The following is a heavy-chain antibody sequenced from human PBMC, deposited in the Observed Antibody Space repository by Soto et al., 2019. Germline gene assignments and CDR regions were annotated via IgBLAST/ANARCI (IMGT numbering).Heavy chain of an antibody. CDR2: IYYSGST. D-gene: IGHD3-10*01. CDR3: ARPGFGESYYYGMDV. CDR1: WGSISSSMDY. J-gene: IGHJ6*02. Sequence: SDTLSLTCTFSWGSISSSMDYWCWIRQPPGKGLEWIGSIYYSGSTYYNPSLKSRVTISVDTSKNQFSLKLSSVTAADTAVYYCARPGFGESYYYGMDVWGQGTTVTVSS. V-gene: IGHV4-39*01.